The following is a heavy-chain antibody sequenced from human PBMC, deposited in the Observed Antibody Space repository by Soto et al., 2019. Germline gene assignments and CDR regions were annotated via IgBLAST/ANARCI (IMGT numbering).Heavy chain of an antibody. J-gene: IGHJ4*02. CDR1: GYTFTGYY. D-gene: IGHD6-19*01. CDR2: INPNSGGT. V-gene: IGHV1-2*02. CDR3: ARDTAVADCYFDY. Sequence: GASVKVSCKASGYTFTGYYIHWVRQAPGQGLEWMGWINPNSGGTNYGQEFQGRVTMTRDTSISTAYMELSRLRSDDTAVYYCARDTAVADCYFDYWGQGTLVTVSS.